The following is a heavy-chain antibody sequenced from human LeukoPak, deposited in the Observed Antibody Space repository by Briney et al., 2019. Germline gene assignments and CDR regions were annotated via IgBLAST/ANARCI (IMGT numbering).Heavy chain of an antibody. CDR2: IYSGGST. J-gene: IGHJ4*02. CDR1: GFTVSSNY. D-gene: IGHD3-22*01. CDR3: ARSPEYDSSGYYTGGVFDY. V-gene: IGHV3-53*01. Sequence: GGSLRLSCAASGFTVSSNYMSWVRQASGKGLEWVSVIYSGGSTYYADSVKGRFTISRDNSKNTLYLQMNSLRAEDTAVYYCARSPEYDSSGYYTGGVFDYWGQGTLVTVSS.